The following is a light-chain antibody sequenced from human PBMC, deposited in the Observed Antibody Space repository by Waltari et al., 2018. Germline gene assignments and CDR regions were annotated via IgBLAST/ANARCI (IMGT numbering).Light chain of an antibody. Sequence: EILMTQSPDTLSVSPGETATLSCRASQSITTRLAWYQQKPGQPPRLIIYGASTGATGLPPRFSGSGSGTDFLLTVSSLQSEDVAVYYCQQYHDWPLTFGGGTKVEIK. J-gene: IGKJ4*01. CDR1: QSITTR. CDR2: GAS. CDR3: QQYHDWPLT. V-gene: IGKV3-15*01.